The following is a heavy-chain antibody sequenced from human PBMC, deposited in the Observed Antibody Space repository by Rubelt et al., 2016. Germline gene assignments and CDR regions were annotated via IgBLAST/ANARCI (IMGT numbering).Heavy chain of an antibody. Sequence: EVQLLESGGGLVQPGGSLRLSCAASGFTFSSYAMSWVRQAPGKGLEWVSAISGSGGSTYYADSVKGRFTISRDTSKNTVYLQMNSLRAEDTAVYYWAKGSSYYYGSGSYYNPGYWGQGTLVTVAS. D-gene: IGHD3-10*01. CDR2: ISGSGGST. CDR3: AKGSSYYYGSGSYYNPGY. CDR1: GFTFSSYA. V-gene: IGHV3-23*01. J-gene: IGHJ4*02.